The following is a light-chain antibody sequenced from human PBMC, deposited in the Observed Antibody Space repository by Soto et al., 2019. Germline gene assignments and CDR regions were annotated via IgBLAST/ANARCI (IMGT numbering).Light chain of an antibody. CDR1: QSLRKL. V-gene: IGKV1-5*03. CDR3: QQYKSYPLS. CDR2: EAS. Sequence: DIQMTQSPSTLSASVGDRVTITCRASQSLRKLLALSQQIPGRAPTLLIYEASTLKSGVPSRFSGSGSGTEFTLTISSLQPDDSATYYCQQYKSYPLSFGQGTRLEIK. J-gene: IGKJ5*01.